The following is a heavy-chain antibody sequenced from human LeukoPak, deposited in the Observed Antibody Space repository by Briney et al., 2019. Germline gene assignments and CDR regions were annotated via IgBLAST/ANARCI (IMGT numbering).Heavy chain of an antibody. V-gene: IGHV5-51*01. D-gene: IGHD3-9*01. J-gene: IGHJ3*02. CDR3: ATAPYYDILIDAFDI. CDR2: IYPGDSNT. Sequence: GDSLKISCKGSGYSFTNYWIGWVRQMPGKGLEWMGIIYPGDSNTRYSPSFRGQVTISADKSISTAYLQWSSLKASDTAMYYCATAPYYDILIDAFDIWGQGTMVTVSS. CDR1: GYSFTNYW.